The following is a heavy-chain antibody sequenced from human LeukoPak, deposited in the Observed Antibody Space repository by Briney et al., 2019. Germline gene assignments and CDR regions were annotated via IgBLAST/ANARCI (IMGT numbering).Heavy chain of an antibody. CDR2: ISSSSSYI. Sequence: PGGSPRLSCAASGFTFSSYSMNWVRQAPGKGLEWVSSISSSSSYIYYADSVKGRFTISRDNAKNSLYLQMNSLRAEDTAVYYCAREDPGYSSGPLDYWGQGTLVTVSS. CDR3: AREDPGYSSGPLDY. J-gene: IGHJ4*02. CDR1: GFTFSSYS. V-gene: IGHV3-21*01. D-gene: IGHD6-19*01.